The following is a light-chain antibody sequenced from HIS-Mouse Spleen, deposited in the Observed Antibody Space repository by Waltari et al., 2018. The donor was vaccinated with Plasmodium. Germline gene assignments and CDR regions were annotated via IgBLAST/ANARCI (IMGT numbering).Light chain of an antibody. Sequence: QAGLTQPPSVSKGLRQTATPTCPGNSNIVGNQGAAWLQQHQGHPPKLLSYRNNNRPAGISERFCASRSGNTASLTITGLQPEDEADYYCSALDSSLSALFGGGTKLTVL. J-gene: IGLJ3*02. V-gene: IGLV10-54*02. CDR3: SALDSSLSAL. CDR1: SNIVGNQG. CDR2: RNN.